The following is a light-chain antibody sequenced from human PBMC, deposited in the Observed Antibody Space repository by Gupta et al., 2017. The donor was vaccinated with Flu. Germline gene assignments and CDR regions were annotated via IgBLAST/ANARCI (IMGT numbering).Light chain of an antibody. J-gene: IGKJ4*01. Sequence: DIVMTQSPDSLTVSLGERATINCKSSRNILYSSNNKNYLGWYQQKPGQPPKLLIYWASARESGVPDRFSDRRSASDLTLSINGLQAKNVAVHYCHEDYTTPVTFGGGTKVEIK. CDR1: RNILYSSNNKNY. CDR2: WAS. V-gene: IGKV4-1*01. CDR3: HEDYTTPVT.